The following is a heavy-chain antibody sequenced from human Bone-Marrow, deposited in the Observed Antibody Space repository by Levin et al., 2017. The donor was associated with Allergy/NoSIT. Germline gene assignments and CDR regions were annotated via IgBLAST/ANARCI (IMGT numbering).Heavy chain of an antibody. CDR2: FHYDGST. D-gene: IGHD3-10*01. V-gene: IGHV4-39*01. Sequence: KTSETLSLTCTVSGGSISSSFHYWGWLRQPPGKGLECIGRFHYDGSTYFNPSLQSRVTVSIDTSKNQFFLKLTSVTAADTAVYYCARENYGSGSDPGRLFGYWGQGTLVTVSS. CDR1: GGSISSSFHY. J-gene: IGHJ4*02. CDR3: ARENYGSGSDPGRLFGY.